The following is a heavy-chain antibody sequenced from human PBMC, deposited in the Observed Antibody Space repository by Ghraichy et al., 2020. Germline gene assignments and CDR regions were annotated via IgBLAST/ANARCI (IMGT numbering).Heavy chain of an antibody. CDR1: GGSFNDYY. CDR2: INHSGST. CDR3: VRNRLQNWFDP. V-gene: IGHV4-34*01. Sequence: SETLSLTCVVYGGSFNDYYWSWIRQSPGKGLEWIGEINHSGSTNYNPSLKSRVTISLDTSKNQFSLKLNPVTAADTSVYYCVRNRLQNWFDPWGQGTLVTVSS. D-gene: IGHD5-18*01. J-gene: IGHJ5*02.